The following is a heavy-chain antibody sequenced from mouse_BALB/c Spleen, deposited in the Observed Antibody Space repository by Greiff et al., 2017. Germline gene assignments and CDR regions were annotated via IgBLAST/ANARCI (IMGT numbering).Heavy chain of an antibody. CDR2: ISSGGST. D-gene: IGHD1-2*01. CDR3: ERGFVTTATGFAY. Sequence: EVKLVESGGGLVKPGGSLKLSCAASGFTFSSYAMSWVRQTPEKRLEWVASISSGGSTDDPASVKDRFTISRDNAKNILYLQKSSLRSEDTAMYYCERGFVTTATGFAYWGQGTLVTVSA. V-gene: IGHV5-6-5*01. CDR1: GFTFSSYA. J-gene: IGHJ3*01.